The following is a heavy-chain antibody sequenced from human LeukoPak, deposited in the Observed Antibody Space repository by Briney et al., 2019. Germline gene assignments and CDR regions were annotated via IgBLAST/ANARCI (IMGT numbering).Heavy chain of an antibody. J-gene: IGHJ4*02. Sequence: GGSLRLSCAASGFTFSDYYMSWIRQAPGKGLEWVSYISSSSSYTNYADSVKGRFTISRDNAKNSLYLRMNSLRAEDTAVYYCARGGYSSGWYDYFDYWGQGTLVTVSS. CDR2: ISSSSSYT. D-gene: IGHD6-19*01. CDR1: GFTFSDYY. CDR3: ARGGYSSGWYDYFDY. V-gene: IGHV3-11*06.